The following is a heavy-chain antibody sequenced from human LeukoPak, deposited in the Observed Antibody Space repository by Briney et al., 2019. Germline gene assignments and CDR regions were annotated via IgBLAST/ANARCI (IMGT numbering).Heavy chain of an antibody. V-gene: IGHV3-11*01. Sequence: GGSLRLSCVASGFALINYNMIWVRQAPGKEPEWISILNPTATSVMYADSLKGRFSVSRDNAKNTFFLHMNRLTVEDTAMYYCARDRGWIRDYWGRGTPVTISS. CDR2: LNPTATSV. J-gene: IGHJ4*02. CDR1: GFALINYN. CDR3: ARDRGWIRDY. D-gene: IGHD2-2*03.